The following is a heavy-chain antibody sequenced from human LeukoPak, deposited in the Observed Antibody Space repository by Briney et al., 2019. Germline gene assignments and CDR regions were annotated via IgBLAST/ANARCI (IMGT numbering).Heavy chain of an antibody. CDR1: GFTFSSYG. D-gene: IGHD3-22*01. J-gene: IGHJ4*02. V-gene: IGHV3-74*01. CDR3: ARDFSDYYDSP. Sequence: GGSLRLSCAASGFTFSSYGMHWVRQAPGKGLVWVSRINSDGSSTSYADSVKGRFTISRDNAKSTLYLQMNSLRAEDTAVYYCARDFSDYYDSPWGQGTLVTVSS. CDR2: INSDGSST.